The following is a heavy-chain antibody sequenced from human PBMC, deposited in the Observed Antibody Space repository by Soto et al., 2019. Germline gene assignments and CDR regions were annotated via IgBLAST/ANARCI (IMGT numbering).Heavy chain of an antibody. V-gene: IGHV4-31*03. J-gene: IGHJ4*02. CDR1: GGSISSGGYY. CDR2: IYYSGST. CDR3: ARGPGIMAKMDY. Sequence: QVQLLESGPGLVKPSQTLSLTCTVSGGSISSGGYYWSWTRQHPGKGLAWIGYIYYSGSTYDNPSLKSRVTMCVDTSKTQFSLKLSSVTAADPAVYSCARGPGIMAKMDYWCQGNLLTVPS. D-gene: IGHD3-16*01.